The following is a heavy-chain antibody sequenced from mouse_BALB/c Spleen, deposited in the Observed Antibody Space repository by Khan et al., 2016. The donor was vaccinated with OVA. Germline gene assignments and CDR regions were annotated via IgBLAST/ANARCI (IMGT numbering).Heavy chain of an antibody. CDR2: ISGDSSNV. Sequence: EVQLQESGGGLVQPGGSRKLSCAASGFTFSTYGMHWVRQAPEKGLEWVAYISGDSSNVYYADTVKGRFTISRDNSKNTPFLQMTSLMSDDTVRYNWATSYFCGYYFDYWGPGTTLTVSS. CDR1: GFTFSTYG. V-gene: IGHV5-17*02. J-gene: IGHJ2*01. CDR3: ATSYFCGYYFDY. D-gene: IGHD1-1*01.